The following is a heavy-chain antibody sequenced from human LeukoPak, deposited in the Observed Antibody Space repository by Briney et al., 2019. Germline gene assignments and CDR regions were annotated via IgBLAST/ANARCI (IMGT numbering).Heavy chain of an antibody. V-gene: IGHV1-18*01. D-gene: IGHD3-22*01. CDR1: GYTFTSYG. J-gene: IGHJ3*02. Sequence: APVKVSCKASGYTFTSYGISWVRQAPGQGLEWMGWISAYNGNTNYAQKLQGRVTMTTDTSTSTAYMELRSLRSDDTAVYYCARAPLKYYYDSSGSHAFDIWGQGTMVTVSS. CDR2: ISAYNGNT. CDR3: ARAPLKYYYDSSGSHAFDI.